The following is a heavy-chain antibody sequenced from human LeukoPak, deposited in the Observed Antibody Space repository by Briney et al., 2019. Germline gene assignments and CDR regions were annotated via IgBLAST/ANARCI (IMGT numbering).Heavy chain of an antibody. J-gene: IGHJ3*02. CDR1: GGSFSGYY. V-gene: IGHV4-31*11. D-gene: IGHD1-26*01. Sequence: SETLSLTCAVYGGSFSGYYWSWIRQHPGKGLEWIGYIYYSGSTYYNPSLKSRVTISVDTSKNQFSLKLSSVTAADTAVYYCARGDIVGATTGNDAFDIWGQGTMVTVSS. CDR2: IYYSGST. CDR3: ARGDIVGATTGNDAFDI.